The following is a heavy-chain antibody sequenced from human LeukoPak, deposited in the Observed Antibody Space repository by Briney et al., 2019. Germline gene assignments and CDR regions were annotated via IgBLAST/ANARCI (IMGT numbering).Heavy chain of an antibody. V-gene: IGHV4-59*08. CDR1: GGSISSYY. CDR2: IYYSGST. J-gene: IGHJ3*02. CDR3: ARLLYDAFDI. Sequence: PSETLSLTCTVSGGSISSYYWSWIRQPPGKGLEWIGYIYYSGSTNYNPSLKSRVTISVDTSKNQFSLKLSSVTAADTAVYYCARLLYDAFDIWGQGTMVTVSS.